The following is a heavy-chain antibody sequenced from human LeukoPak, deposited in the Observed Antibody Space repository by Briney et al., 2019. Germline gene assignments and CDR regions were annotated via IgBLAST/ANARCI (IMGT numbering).Heavy chain of an antibody. J-gene: IGHJ6*03. CDR1: GFTFSDYY. V-gene: IGHV3-11*01. Sequence: PGGSLRLSCAASGFTFSDYYMSWIRQAPGKGLEWVSYISSSGSTIYYADSVKGRFTISRDNAKNSLYLQMNSLRAEDTAVYFCARDVAVAGLYYYYMDVWGKGTTVTISS. D-gene: IGHD6-19*01. CDR2: ISSSGSTI. CDR3: ARDVAVAGLYYYYMDV.